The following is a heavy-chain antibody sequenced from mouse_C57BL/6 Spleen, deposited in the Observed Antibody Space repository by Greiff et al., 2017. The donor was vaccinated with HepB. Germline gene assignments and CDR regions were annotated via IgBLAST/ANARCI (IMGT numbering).Heavy chain of an antibody. CDR1: GYTFTSYW. J-gene: IGHJ1*03. CDR2: INPSNGDT. V-gene: IGHV1-53*01. CDR3: ARGNYGSRSHWYFDV. Sequence: VQLQQPGTELVKPGASVKLSCKASGYTFTSYWMHWVKQRPGQGLEWIGNINPSNGDTNYNEKFKSKATLTVDKSSSTAYMQLSSLTSEDSAVYYSARGNYGSRSHWYFDVWGTGTTVTVSS. D-gene: IGHD1-1*01.